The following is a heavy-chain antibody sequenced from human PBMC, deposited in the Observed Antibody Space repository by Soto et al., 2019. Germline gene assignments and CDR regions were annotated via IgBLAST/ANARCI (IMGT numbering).Heavy chain of an antibody. CDR3: AHIVVAGLGYYFDY. J-gene: IGHJ4*02. CDR2: IYWDDDK. Sequence: QITLKESGPTLVKPTQTLTLTCTFSGFSLSSTRMAVGWIRQPPGKALEWLALIYWDDDKRYSPFLKSRLTITKDTTKNQVVLTMSNMXPVDTARYYCAHIVVAGLGYYFDYWGQGTLVTVSS. CDR1: GFSLSSTRMA. D-gene: IGHD6-19*01. V-gene: IGHV2-5*02.